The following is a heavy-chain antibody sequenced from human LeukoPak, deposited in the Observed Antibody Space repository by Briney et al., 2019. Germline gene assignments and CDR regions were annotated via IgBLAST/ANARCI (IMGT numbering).Heavy chain of an antibody. Sequence: RPGGSLILSCAASGFTFDDYGMSWVRPAPGKGLEWVSGINWNGGSTGYADSVKGRFTISRDNAKNSLYLQMNSLRAEDTALYYCARGYCSSTSCYFDYWGQGTLVTVSS. CDR1: GFTFDDYG. D-gene: IGHD2-2*01. V-gene: IGHV3-20*04. J-gene: IGHJ4*02. CDR3: ARGYCSSTSCYFDY. CDR2: INWNGGST.